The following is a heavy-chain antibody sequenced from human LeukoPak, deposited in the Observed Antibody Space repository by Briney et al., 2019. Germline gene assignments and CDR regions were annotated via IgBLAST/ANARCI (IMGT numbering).Heavy chain of an antibody. CDR2: IYNSGST. D-gene: IGHD1-26*01. CDR3: ARNPGGSYFEAYYYYMDV. V-gene: IGHV4-39*07. J-gene: IGHJ6*03. CDR1: GGSISSSSYY. Sequence: SETLSLTCTVSGGSISSSSYYWGWIRQPPGKGLEWIGSIYNSGSTYYNPSLKSRVTISVDTSKNQFSLKLSSVTAADTAVYYCARNPGGSYFEAYYYYMDVWGKGTTVTVSS.